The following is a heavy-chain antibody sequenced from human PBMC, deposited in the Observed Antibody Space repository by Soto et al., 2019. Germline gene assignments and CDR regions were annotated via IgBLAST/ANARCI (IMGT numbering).Heavy chain of an antibody. CDR2: INPRSGGNR. CDR3: ARGEVTSSGWLFVL. CDR1: GYTLTTNY. V-gene: IGHV1-46*03. J-gene: IGHJ4*02. D-gene: IGHD6-19*01. Sequence: QVQLMQSGAEVKKPGASVKVSCRASGYTLTTNYMHWVRQAPGQRPEWVAMINPRSGGNRKYAEKFKGRVTVTSDLSTSTVEMELNSLSSDDTAVYYCARGEVTSSGWLFVLWGQGTLVTVSS.